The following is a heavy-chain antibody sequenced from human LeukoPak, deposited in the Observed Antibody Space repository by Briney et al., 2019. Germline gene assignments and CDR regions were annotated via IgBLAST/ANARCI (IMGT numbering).Heavy chain of an antibody. Sequence: GGSLRLSCAASGFTFGSYGMHWVRQAPGKGLEWVAFIRYDGSNKYYADSVKGRFTISRDNSKNTLYLQMNSLRAEDTAVYYCAKKTYYDFWSGDNWFDPWGQGTLVTVSS. J-gene: IGHJ5*02. D-gene: IGHD3-3*01. CDR2: IRYDGSNK. CDR1: GFTFGSYG. V-gene: IGHV3-30*02. CDR3: AKKTYYDFWSGDNWFDP.